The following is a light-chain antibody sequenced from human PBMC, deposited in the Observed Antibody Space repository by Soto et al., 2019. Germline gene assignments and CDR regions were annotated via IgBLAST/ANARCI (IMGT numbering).Light chain of an antibody. CDR3: QQYGT. CDR2: DAS. J-gene: IGKJ1*01. V-gene: IGKV1-5*01. Sequence: EIQMTQSPSTLSSSVGDRVTITCRSSQSISSWLAWYQQKPGKAPKLLIDDASSLESGVPSRFSGSGSGTEFTPTISSLQPDDFATYYCQQYGTFGQGTKADIK. CDR1: QSISSW.